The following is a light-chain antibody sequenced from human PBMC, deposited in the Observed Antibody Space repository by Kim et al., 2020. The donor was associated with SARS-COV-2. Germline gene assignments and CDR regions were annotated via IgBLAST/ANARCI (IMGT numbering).Light chain of an antibody. CDR3: QQSYSTPPDT. CDR2: AAS. CDR1: QSISNF. V-gene: IGKV1-39*01. Sequence: ASVGDRVTITSRASQSISNFLNWYQQKPGKAPKLLIYAASTLQTGGPSRFRGSGSGTDFTLTISSLQPEDFATYYCQQSYSTPPDTFGQGTKLEI. J-gene: IGKJ2*01.